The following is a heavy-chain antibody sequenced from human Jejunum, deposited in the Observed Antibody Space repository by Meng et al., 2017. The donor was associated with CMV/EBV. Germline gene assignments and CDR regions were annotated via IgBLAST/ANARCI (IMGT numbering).Heavy chain of an antibody. D-gene: IGHD3-3*01. CDR2: INPDSGGT. V-gene: IGHV1-2*02. CDR1: EYTFTGNY. J-gene: IGHJ6*02. CDR3: ARDLRFLGRCFGMDV. Sequence: EYTFTGNYMHWVRQAPGQGLEWMGWINPDSGGTNYAQKFLGRVTMTSDTSISTAYMELSSLRSDDTAVYYCARDLRFLGRCFGMDVWGQGTTVTVSS.